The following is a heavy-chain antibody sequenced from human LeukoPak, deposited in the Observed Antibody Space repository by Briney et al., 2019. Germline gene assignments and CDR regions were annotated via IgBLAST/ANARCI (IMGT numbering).Heavy chain of an antibody. CDR1: GFPFSAPW. V-gene: IGHV3-7*01. D-gene: IGHD3-22*01. Sequence: GSLRPSCAATGFPFSAPWMSWVRQAPGKGLEWAAKIKEDESEKHYVDSVKGRFTISRDNAKNSLYLQMNSLRVEDTAVYYCAKVYYDNSGYRPLDFWGQGTLVTVSS. CDR3: AKVYYDNSGYRPLDF. CDR2: IKEDESEK. J-gene: IGHJ4*02.